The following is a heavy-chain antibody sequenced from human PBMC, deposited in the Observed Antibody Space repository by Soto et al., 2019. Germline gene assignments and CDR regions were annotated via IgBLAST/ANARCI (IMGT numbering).Heavy chain of an antibody. CDR1: GYTCTDYF. Sequence: QVQLVQSGAEVKKPGASVKVSCKASGYTCTDYFIHWVRQAPGQGFEWMGWINPKSRGTNYAQKFQGRVTMTRDTSNSTAYLELRGLTSDDTAVYYCARVTLKAGNWFDPWGQGTLVTVSS. V-gene: IGHV1-2*02. J-gene: IGHJ5*02. CDR3: ARVTLKAGNWFDP. CDR2: INPKSRGT.